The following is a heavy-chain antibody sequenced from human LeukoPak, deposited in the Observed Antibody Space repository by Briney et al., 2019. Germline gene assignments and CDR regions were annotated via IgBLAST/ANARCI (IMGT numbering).Heavy chain of an antibody. J-gene: IGHJ4*02. CDR1: GFALSSYW. V-gene: IGHV3-74*01. CDR3: ARDTAPSY. D-gene: IGHD5-18*01. Sequence: GGSLRLSCAASGFALSSYWMHWVRQAPGKGLVWVSGIDSDGRSTSYADSVKGRFTISRDPAKNTLFLQMNSLRAEDTAVYYCARDTAPSYWGQGTLVTVSS. CDR2: IDSDGRST.